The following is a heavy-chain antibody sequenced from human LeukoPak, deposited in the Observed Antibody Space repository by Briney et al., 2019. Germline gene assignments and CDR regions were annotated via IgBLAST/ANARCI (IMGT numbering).Heavy chain of an antibody. Sequence: ASVKVSCKASGYTFTGYHIHWMRQAPGQGLEWMGWINPNSGGTNYAQKFQGRVTMTRDTSISTAYMELSRLTSDDTAVYYCAREYYSISDYWGQGALVTVSS. V-gene: IGHV1-2*02. CDR3: AREYYSISDY. CDR1: GYTFTGYH. J-gene: IGHJ4*02. D-gene: IGHD2-21*01. CDR2: INPNSGGT.